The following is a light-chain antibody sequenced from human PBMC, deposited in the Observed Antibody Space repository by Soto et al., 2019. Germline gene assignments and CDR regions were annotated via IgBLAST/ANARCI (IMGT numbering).Light chain of an antibody. CDR3: QQYEAVVT. CDR2: GAT. Sequence: EIVLTQSPGTLSLSPGETATLSCRASQSLTNNYFAWYQQKPRRALRLLIDGATTRATGIPDRFSGGGSGKDFTPTISRLEDEDVAVYYCQQYEAVVTFGQGTKVEI. V-gene: IGKV3-20*01. J-gene: IGKJ1*01. CDR1: QSLTNNY.